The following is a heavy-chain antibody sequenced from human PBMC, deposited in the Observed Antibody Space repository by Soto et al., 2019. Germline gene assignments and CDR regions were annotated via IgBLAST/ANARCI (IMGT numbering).Heavy chain of an antibody. V-gene: IGHV3-23*01. CDR2: ITNSGDRT. D-gene: IGHD4-17*01. Sequence: GGSLRLSCAASGFTFSSYTMTWVRQAPGKGLEWVSGITNSGDRTYYADSVKGRFAISRDNPKNTLYLQANSLRAEDTAVYYCAKAAAVTTVPYYYYYMDVWGKGTTVTVSS. J-gene: IGHJ6*03. CDR3: AKAAAVTTVPYYYYYMDV. CDR1: GFTFSSYT.